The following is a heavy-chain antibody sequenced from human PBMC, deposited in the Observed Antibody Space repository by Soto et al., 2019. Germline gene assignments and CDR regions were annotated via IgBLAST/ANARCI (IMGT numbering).Heavy chain of an antibody. CDR2: INAANGDT. CDR3: ARDIESVTAKHFFYYYAMDV. J-gene: IGHJ6*02. D-gene: IGHD2-8*01. Sequence: ASVKVSCKASGYTFTSYGIHWVRQAPGQRLEWMGWINAANGDTKYSPKFQGRVSMTTDTSTSTAYMELRGLTFDDTAVYYCARDIESVTAKHFFYYYAMDVWGQGTTVTVSS. V-gene: IGHV1-3*01. CDR1: GYTFTSYG.